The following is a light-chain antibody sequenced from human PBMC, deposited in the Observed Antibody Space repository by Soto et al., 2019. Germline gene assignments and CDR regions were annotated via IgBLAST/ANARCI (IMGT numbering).Light chain of an antibody. CDR3: AAWDDRLNGVV. Sequence: QSVLTQPPSASGTPGQRVTISCSGASSNIGSNPVDWYQQLPGTAPKLLIYSNNERPSGVPDRFSGSKSGTSASLAISGLQSEDEAEYYCAAWDDRLNGVVFGGGTKRTVL. CDR1: SSNIGSNP. V-gene: IGLV1-44*01. CDR2: SNN. J-gene: IGLJ2*01.